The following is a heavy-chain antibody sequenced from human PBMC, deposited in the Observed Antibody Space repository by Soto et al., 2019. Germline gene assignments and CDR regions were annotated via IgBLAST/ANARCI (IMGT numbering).Heavy chain of an antibody. CDR1: GYTFTAKY. V-gene: IGHV1-2*02. J-gene: IGHJ6*02. CDR3: ARDPLYYYDSSGLQYALDV. D-gene: IGHD3-22*01. CDR2: INPDTGGT. Sequence: QVQLVQSGAEVKKPGASVKVSCEASGYTFTAKYIHWVRQAPGQGLEWLGWINPDTGGTQYAQKFQGRVTLTRDTSISTAYMELNRLKSDDTAVYFCARDPLYYYDSSGLQYALDVWGQGTTVTVSS.